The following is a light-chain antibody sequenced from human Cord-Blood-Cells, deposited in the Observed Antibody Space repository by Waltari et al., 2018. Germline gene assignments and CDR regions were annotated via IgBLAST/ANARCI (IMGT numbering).Light chain of an antibody. J-gene: IGLJ2*01. CDR2: QDS. CDR1: NLGDKY. V-gene: IGLV3-1*01. Sequence: YELTQTPSVSVSPGQTASLTCSGDNLGDKYACWYQQKPGQSPVLVIYQDSKRPSGIPERFSGSNSGNTATLTISGTQAMDEADYYCQAWDSSTVVFGGGTKLTVL. CDR3: QAWDSSTVV.